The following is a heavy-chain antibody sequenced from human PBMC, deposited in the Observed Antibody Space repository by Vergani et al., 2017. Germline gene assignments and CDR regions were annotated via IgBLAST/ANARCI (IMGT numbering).Heavy chain of an antibody. CDR1: GYSITNYW. J-gene: IGHJ3*02. D-gene: IGHD3-16*01. V-gene: IGHV5-51*03. CDR3: ARRGGDVSQDAFDI. Sequence: EVQLVQSGAEVKKQGESLKISCQGSGYSITNYWIACVRQRPGKSLEWMGIIYPGDSDTRYSPSFQGQVTISADKSISSAYLQWSSPKASDTAMYYCARRGGDVSQDAFDIWGQGTMVTVSS. CDR2: IYPGDSDT.